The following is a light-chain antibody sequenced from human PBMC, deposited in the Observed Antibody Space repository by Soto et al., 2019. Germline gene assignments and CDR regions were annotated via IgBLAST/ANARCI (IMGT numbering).Light chain of an antibody. J-gene: IGKJ1*01. CDR1: QSVSSN. Sequence: DIVLTQSPATLSVYPGERATLSCRASQSVSSNLAWYQQKPGQAPRLLIYGASTRATGIPARFSGSGSGTEFTLTISSLQSEDFAVYYCQQYNNWPPWTFGQGTKV. V-gene: IGKV3-15*01. CDR2: GAS. CDR3: QQYNNWPPWT.